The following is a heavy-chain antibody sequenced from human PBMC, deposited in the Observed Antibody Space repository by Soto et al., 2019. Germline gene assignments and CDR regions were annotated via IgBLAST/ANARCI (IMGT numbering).Heavy chain of an antibody. J-gene: IGHJ3*02. V-gene: IGHV3-33*06. D-gene: IGHD2-2*01. CDR3: ANYADAFDI. CDR1: GFTFSSYG. CDR2: IWSDGSNK. Sequence: QVQLVESGGGVVQPGRSLRLSCAASGFTFSSYGMHWVRQAPGKGLEWVAVIWSDGSNKYYADSVKGRFTISRDNSKNTLYLQMNSLRAEDTAVYYCANYADAFDIWGQGTMVTVSS.